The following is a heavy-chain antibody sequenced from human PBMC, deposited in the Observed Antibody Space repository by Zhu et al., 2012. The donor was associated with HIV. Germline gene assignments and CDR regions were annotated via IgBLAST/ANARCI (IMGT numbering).Heavy chain of an antibody. CDR3: ARTGDDNHHASFDI. D-gene: IGHD2-21*01. V-gene: IGHV4-38-2*01. Sequence: QVQLQGSGPGLVKPSETLSLTCDVSGSSINTANYWGWIRQPPGKGLEWIANIYRSGATYYNPSLRSRATISLDTSRNPLLLRLNSVTAADTAIYYCARTGDDNHHASFDIWDQGTLITVSS. J-gene: IGHJ4*01. CDR2: IYRSGAT. CDR1: GSSINTANY.